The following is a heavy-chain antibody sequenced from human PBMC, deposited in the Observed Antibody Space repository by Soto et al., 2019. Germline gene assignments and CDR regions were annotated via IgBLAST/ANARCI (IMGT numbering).Heavy chain of an antibody. Sequence: SVKVSCKASGGTFSSYAISWVRQAPGQGLEWMGGIIPIFGTANYAQKFQGRVTITADKSTSTAYMELSSLRSEDTAVYYCACGDIVVVPAAISWFDPWGQGTLVTVSS. CDR3: ACGDIVVVPAAISWFDP. CDR1: GGTFSSYA. V-gene: IGHV1-69*06. J-gene: IGHJ5*02. CDR2: IIPIFGTA. D-gene: IGHD2-2*01.